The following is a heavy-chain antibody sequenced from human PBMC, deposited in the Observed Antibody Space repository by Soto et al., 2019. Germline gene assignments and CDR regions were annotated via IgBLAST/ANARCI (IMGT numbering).Heavy chain of an antibody. CDR1: GGSISSSSYY. CDR2: IYYSGST. Sequence: SETLSLTCTVSGGSISSSSYYWGWIRQPPGKGLEWIGSIYYSGSTYYNPSLKSRVTISVDTSKNQFSLKLSSVTAADTAGYYCAGPKGVDFWSGYYSWGHGTLVTVSS. V-gene: IGHV4-39*01. J-gene: IGHJ5*01. D-gene: IGHD3-3*01. CDR3: AGPKGVDFWSGYYS.